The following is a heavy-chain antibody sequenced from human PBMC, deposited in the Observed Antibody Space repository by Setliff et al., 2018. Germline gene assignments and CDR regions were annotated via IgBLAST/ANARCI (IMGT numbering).Heavy chain of an antibody. V-gene: IGHV5-51*01. CDR3: ARRAPPSYSSSWSDAFDI. CDR1: GYSFTSYW. D-gene: IGHD6-13*01. CDR2: IYPGDSDT. J-gene: IGHJ3*02. Sequence: GESLKISCKGSGYSFTSYWIGWVRQMPGKGLEWMGIIYPGDSDTRYSPSFQGQVTTSADKSISTAYLQWSSLKASDTAMYYCARRAPPSYSSSWSDAFDIWGQGTMVTVSS.